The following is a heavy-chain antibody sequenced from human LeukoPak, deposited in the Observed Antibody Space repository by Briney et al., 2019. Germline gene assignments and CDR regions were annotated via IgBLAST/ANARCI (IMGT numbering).Heavy chain of an antibody. J-gene: IGHJ4*02. CDR2: INHSGST. CDR3: ARVRLRSFDWLTQGFDC. CDR1: GGSFSGYY. V-gene: IGHV4-34*01. D-gene: IGHD3-9*01. Sequence: PSETLSLTCAVYGGSFSGYYWSWIRQPPGKGLEWIGEINHSGSTNYNPPLKSRVTISVATSKNQFSLKLSSVTAADTAVYYCARVRLRSFDWLTQGFDCWGQGTLLTVSS.